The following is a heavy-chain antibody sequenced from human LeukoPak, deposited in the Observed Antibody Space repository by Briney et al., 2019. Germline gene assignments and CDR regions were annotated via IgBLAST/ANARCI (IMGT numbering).Heavy chain of an antibody. J-gene: IGHJ4*02. CDR2: ISAYNGNT. Sequence: ASVKVSCKASGYTFTGYYMHWVRQAPGQGLEWMGWISAYNGNTNYAQKLQGRVTMTTDTSTSTAYMELRSLRSDDTAVYYCASELDYGDCVYWGQGTLVTVSS. CDR3: ASELDYGDCVY. CDR1: GYTFTGYY. D-gene: IGHD4-17*01. V-gene: IGHV1-18*04.